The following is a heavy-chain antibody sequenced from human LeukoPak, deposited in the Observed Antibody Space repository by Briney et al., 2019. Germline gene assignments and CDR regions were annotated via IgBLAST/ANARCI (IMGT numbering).Heavy chain of an antibody. D-gene: IGHD6-19*01. CDR3: ATAVAAYNWFDP. J-gene: IGHJ5*02. V-gene: IGHV3-23*01. Sequence: GGSLRLSCAASGFTFSSYGMSWVRQAPGKGLEWVSAISGSGGSTYYADSVKGRFTISRDNAKNSLYLQMNSLRAEDTAVYYCATAVAAYNWFDPWGQGTLVTVST. CDR1: GFTFSSYG. CDR2: ISGSGGST.